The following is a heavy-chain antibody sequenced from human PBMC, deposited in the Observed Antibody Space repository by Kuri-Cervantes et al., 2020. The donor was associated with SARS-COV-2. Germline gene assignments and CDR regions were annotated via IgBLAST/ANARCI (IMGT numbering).Heavy chain of an antibody. Sequence: SGPTLVKPTETLTLTCTVSAFSLNNGTMGVSRIRQPPGKALACLAHIFPNDEKSYSTSLKSRLTITKDTSKNQVVLTMTNMDPVDTATYYCAHSSPTGLLLMGPDWYFDLWGRGTLVTVSS. CDR2: IFPNDEK. CDR3: AHSSPTGLLLMGPDWYFDL. V-gene: IGHV2-26*01. CDR1: AFSLNNGTMG. D-gene: IGHD3-22*01. J-gene: IGHJ2*01.